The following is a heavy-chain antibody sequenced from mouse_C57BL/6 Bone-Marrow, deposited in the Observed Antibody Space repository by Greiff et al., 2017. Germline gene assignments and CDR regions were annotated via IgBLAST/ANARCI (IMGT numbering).Heavy chain of an antibody. CDR3: ARWDDGYYGGYWYFDV. V-gene: IGHV1-7*01. CDR2: INPSSGYT. J-gene: IGHJ1*03. D-gene: IGHD2-3*01. Sequence: VQLQQSGAELVKPGASVKMSCKASGYTFTSYWMHWVKQRPGQGLEWIGYINPSSGYTKYNQKFKDKATLTADKSSSTAYMQLSSRTYEDSAVYYCARWDDGYYGGYWYFDVWGTGTTVTVSS. CDR1: GYTFTSYW.